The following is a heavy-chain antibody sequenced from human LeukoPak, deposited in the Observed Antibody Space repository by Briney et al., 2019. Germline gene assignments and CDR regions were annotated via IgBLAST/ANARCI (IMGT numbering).Heavy chain of an antibody. V-gene: IGHV1-69*05. Sequence: SVKVSCKASGGTFSSYAISWVRQAPGQGLEWMGRIIPIFGTANYAQKFQGSVTITTDESTSTAYMELSSLRSEDTAVYYCARAPYYYDSSGYSNYWGQGTLVTVSS. CDR1: GGTFSSYA. D-gene: IGHD3-22*01. J-gene: IGHJ4*02. CDR3: ARAPYYYDSSGYSNY. CDR2: IIPIFGTA.